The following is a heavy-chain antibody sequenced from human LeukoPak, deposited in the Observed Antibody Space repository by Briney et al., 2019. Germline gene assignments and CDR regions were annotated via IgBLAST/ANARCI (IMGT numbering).Heavy chain of an antibody. CDR1: GYTFTGYY. J-gene: IGHJ4*02. D-gene: IGHD3-10*01. Sequence: ASVTVSCKASGYTFTGYYMHWVRQAPGQGLEWMGWINPNSGGTNYAQKFQGWVTMTRGTSISTAYMELSRLRSDDTAVYYCARGPKFGELSRWGQGTLVTVSS. V-gene: IGHV1-2*04. CDR3: ARGPKFGELSR. CDR2: INPNSGGT.